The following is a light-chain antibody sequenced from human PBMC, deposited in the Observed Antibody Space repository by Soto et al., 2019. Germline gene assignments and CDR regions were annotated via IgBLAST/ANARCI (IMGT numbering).Light chain of an antibody. CDR2: GAS. Sequence: EIVMTQSPATLSVSPGERATLSCRASQSVSSNLAWYQQKPGQAPRLLIYGASTRATGIPARFSGSGSGTEFNLTISSLQYEDFAVYYCQQYNNWPPEYTFGQGTKLEIK. J-gene: IGKJ2*01. V-gene: IGKV3-15*01. CDR1: QSVSSN. CDR3: QQYNNWPPEYT.